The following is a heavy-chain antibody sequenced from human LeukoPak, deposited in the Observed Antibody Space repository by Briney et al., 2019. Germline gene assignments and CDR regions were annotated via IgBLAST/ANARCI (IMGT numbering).Heavy chain of an antibody. CDR3: ARDVGSGWFDY. CDR2: INQAGSEK. CDR1: GFTFSSNW. D-gene: IGHD6-19*01. J-gene: IGHJ4*02. V-gene: IGHV3-7*01. Sequence: GGSLRLSCAVSGFTFSSNWMSWVRQAPGKGLEWVANINQAGSEKNYVDSVKGRFTISRGNAKNSAFLQMNSLRAEDTAVYYCARDVGSGWFDYWGQGTLVTVSS.